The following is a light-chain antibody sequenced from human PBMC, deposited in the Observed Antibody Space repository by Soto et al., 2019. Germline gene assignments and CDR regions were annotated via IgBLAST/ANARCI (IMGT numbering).Light chain of an antibody. CDR1: QNVNSNY. CDR2: GAS. V-gene: IGKV3-20*01. CDR3: QQAGGSPHYT. J-gene: IGKJ2*01. Sequence: EILLTQSPGTLSLSPGERATLSCRASQNVNSNYIAWYQQKPGQAPRLLIFGASSRATGIPDRFSGSGSGTDFTLTISRLEPEDFVVYYCQQAGGSPHYTFGQGTKLEIK.